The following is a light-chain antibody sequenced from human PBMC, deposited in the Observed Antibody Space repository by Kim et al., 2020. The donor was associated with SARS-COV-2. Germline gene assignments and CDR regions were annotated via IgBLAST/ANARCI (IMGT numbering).Light chain of an antibody. J-gene: IGLJ1*01. CDR2: QDN. Sequence: SVSPGQTASITCSGDKLGDKYVCWYQQKPGQSPVLVIYQDNKRPSGIPERISGSNSGSTATLTISGTQAMDEADYYCQAWDSGIVVFGTGTKVTVL. CDR3: QAWDSGIVV. V-gene: IGLV3-1*01. CDR1: KLGDKY.